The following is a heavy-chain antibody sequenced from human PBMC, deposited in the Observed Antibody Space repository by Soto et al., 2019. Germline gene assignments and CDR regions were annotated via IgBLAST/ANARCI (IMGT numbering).Heavy chain of an antibody. CDR2: IYPGDSDT. J-gene: IGHJ6*02. Sequence: PGESLKISCKGSGYSFTSYWIGWVRQMLGKGLEWMGIIYPGDSDTRYSPSFQGQVTISADKSISTAYLQWSSLKASDTAMYYCARHFPGYCSGGRCYYGMDVWGQGTTVTVSS. CDR1: GYSFTSYW. D-gene: IGHD2-15*01. CDR3: ARHFPGYCSGGRCYYGMDV. V-gene: IGHV5-51*01.